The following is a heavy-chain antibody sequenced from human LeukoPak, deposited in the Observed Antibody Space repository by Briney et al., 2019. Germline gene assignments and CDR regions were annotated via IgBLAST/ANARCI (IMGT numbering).Heavy chain of an antibody. Sequence: GGSLRLSCAASGFTFTNYNMNWVRQAPGKGLEWVSYISSSSSTIHYADSVKGRFTVSRDNSKNTLYLQMNSLRAEDTAVYYCARVHNYDILTGYYAPGAFDIWGQGTMVTVSS. CDR1: GFTFTNYN. V-gene: IGHV3-48*01. D-gene: IGHD3-9*01. J-gene: IGHJ3*02. CDR3: ARVHNYDILTGYYAPGAFDI. CDR2: ISSSSSTI.